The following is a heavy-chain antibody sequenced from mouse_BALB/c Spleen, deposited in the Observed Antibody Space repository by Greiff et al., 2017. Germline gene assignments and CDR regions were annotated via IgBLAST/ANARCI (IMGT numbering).Heavy chain of an antibody. CDR1: GFTFSSYG. CDR3: ARDNYGSSSFAY. D-gene: IGHD1-1*01. CDR2: INSNGGST. J-gene: IGHJ3*01. Sequence: DVMLVESGGGLVQPGGSLKLSCAASGFTFSSYGMSWVRQTPDKRLELVATINSNGGSTYYPDSVKGRFTISRDNAKNTLYLQMSSLKSEDTAMYYCARDNYGSSSFAYWGQGTLVTVSA. V-gene: IGHV5-6-3*01.